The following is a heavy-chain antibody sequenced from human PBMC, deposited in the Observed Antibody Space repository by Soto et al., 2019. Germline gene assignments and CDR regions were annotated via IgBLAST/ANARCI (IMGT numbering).Heavy chain of an antibody. CDR3: AREDDYSFDY. J-gene: IGHJ4*02. CDR1: GGSISSYY. Sequence: SSETLSLTCTVSGGSISSYYWSWIRQPPGKGLEWIGYIYYSGSTNYNPSLKSRVTISVDTSKNQFSLKLSSVTAADTAVYYRAREDDYSFDYWGQGTLVTVSS. CDR2: IYYSGST. D-gene: IGHD2-21*02. V-gene: IGHV4-59*01.